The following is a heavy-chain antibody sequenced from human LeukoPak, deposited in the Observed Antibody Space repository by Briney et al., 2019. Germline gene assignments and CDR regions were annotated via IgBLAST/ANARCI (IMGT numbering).Heavy chain of an antibody. J-gene: IGHJ4*02. Sequence: SETLSLTCAVSGGSINSHYWGWIQQPPGKGLQWIGDIYYTGKINYNPSLKSRVTITLDTSKDHLSLNLTSVLAADTAIYYCVRRDTGWNYFDYWGQGILVTVSS. V-gene: IGHV4-59*08. D-gene: IGHD6-19*01. CDR2: IYYTGKI. CDR3: VRRDTGWNYFDY. CDR1: GGSINSHY.